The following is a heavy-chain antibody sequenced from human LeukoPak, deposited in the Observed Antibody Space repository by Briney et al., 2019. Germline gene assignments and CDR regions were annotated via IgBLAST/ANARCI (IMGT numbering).Heavy chain of an antibody. CDR2: INPNSGGT. CDR1: GYTFAGYY. J-gene: IGHJ3*02. Sequence: ASVKVSCKASGYTFAGYYMHWVRQAPGQGLEWMGRINPNSGGTNYAQKFQGRVTMTRDTSISTAYMELSRLRSVDTAVYYCARALSLRDAFDIWGQGQWSPSLQ. V-gene: IGHV1-2*06. CDR3: ARALSLRDAFDI. D-gene: IGHD3-16*02.